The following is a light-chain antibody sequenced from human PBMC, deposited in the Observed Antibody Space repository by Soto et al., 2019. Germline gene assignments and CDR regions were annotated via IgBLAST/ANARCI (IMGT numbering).Light chain of an antibody. J-gene: IGKJ2*01. CDR3: QQYDNLPYT. CDR2: HAS. V-gene: IGKV1-33*01. CDR1: QDISNF. Sequence: DIQMTQSPSSLSTSVGDRVTITCQASQDISNFLNWYQQKPGKAPKLLIYHASNLETGVPSRFSGSGSGTDFTFPISSLQPEDFATYYCQQYDNLPYTFGQGTKLEIK.